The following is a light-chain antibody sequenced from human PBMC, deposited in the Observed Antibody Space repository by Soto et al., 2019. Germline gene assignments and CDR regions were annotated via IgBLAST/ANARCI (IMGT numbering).Light chain of an antibody. Sequence: DIQMTQSPSTLSGSVGDRVTITCQASRDIGNHLNWYQQKPGKAPKLLIYDASNLETGVPSRFSGSGSGTDFTFTISSLQPEDIATYYCQQYYSYPRTFGQGTKVDIK. J-gene: IGKJ1*01. CDR3: QQYYSYPRT. CDR1: RDIGNH. CDR2: DAS. V-gene: IGKV1-33*01.